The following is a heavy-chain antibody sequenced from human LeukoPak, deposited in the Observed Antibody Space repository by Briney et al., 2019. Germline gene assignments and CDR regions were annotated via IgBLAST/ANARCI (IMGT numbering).Heavy chain of an antibody. Sequence: PGGSLRLSCAASGFTFSSYAMHWVRQAPGKGLEWVAVISYDGSNKYYADSVKGRFTISRDNSKNTLYLQMNSLRAEDTAVYYCAKDDGGVTGHFDYWGQGTLVTVSS. CDR1: GFTFSSYA. V-gene: IGHV3-30-3*01. D-gene: IGHD3-16*01. CDR2: ISYDGSNK. CDR3: AKDDGGVTGHFDY. J-gene: IGHJ4*02.